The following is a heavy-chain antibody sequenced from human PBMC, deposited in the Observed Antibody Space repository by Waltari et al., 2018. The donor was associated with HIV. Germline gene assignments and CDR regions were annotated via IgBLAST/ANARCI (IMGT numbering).Heavy chain of an antibody. CDR3: ARHALRVGAAYWNFDL. CDR2: INYTGRA. D-gene: IGHD1-26*01. Sequence: QLQLQESGPGLVKPSETLSLTCTVHGGSVSSSSYSWGWIRQPPGKGLEWVGGINYTGRAYYNPSLKSRVTISVDTSKNQFSLKVTSVTAADTAVYYCARHALRVGAAYWNFDLWGRGTLVTVSS. V-gene: IGHV4-39*01. CDR1: GGSVSSSSYS. J-gene: IGHJ2*01.